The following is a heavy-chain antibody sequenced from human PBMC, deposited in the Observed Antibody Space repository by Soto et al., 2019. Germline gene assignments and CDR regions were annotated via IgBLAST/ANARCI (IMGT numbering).Heavy chain of an antibody. D-gene: IGHD2-21*02. CDR2: IYYTETT. V-gene: IGHV4-30-4*01. CDR1: GGSINSGDYY. J-gene: IGHJ4*02. Sequence: QVHLQESGPGLVEPSQTLSLTCTVSGGSINSGDYYWSWIRQTPGKGLEWIGYIYYTETTFYNPSLQSRVTISIDTSKNHFSLELNSVTAADTAVYYCARVSVRYGDKPFDYWGQGTLVTVSS. CDR3: ARVSVRYGDKPFDY.